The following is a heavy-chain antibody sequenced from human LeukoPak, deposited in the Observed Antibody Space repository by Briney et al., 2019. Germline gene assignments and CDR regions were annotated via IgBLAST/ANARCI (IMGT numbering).Heavy chain of an antibody. Sequence: ASVKVSCKASGYTFTSYGISWVRQAPGQGLEWMGWISAYNGNTNYAQKLQGRVTMTTDTSTSTAYMELRSLRSDDTAVYYCARGYCTNGVCYRRLYFDYWGQGTLVTLSS. CDR2: ISAYNGNT. V-gene: IGHV1-18*01. CDR3: ARGYCTNGVCYRRLYFDY. D-gene: IGHD2-8*01. J-gene: IGHJ4*02. CDR1: GYTFTSYG.